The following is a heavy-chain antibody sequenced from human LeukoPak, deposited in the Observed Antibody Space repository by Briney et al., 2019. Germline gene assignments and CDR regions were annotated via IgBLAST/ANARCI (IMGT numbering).Heavy chain of an antibody. Sequence: GGSLRLSCAASGFTFSSYAMSWVRQAPGKGLEWVSAISGSGASTYYADSVKGRFTISRDNSKNTLYLQMNSLRAEDTAVYYCAKDGGSIAVAGTLDYWGQGTLVTVSS. CDR2: ISGSGAST. D-gene: IGHD6-19*01. CDR3: AKDGGSIAVAGTLDY. CDR1: GFTFSSYA. V-gene: IGHV3-23*01. J-gene: IGHJ4*02.